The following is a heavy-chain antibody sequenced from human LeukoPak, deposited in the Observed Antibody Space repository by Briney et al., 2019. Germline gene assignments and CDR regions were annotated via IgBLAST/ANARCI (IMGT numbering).Heavy chain of an antibody. J-gene: IGHJ6*02. V-gene: IGHV1-46*01. CDR1: GYTFASYY. D-gene: IGHD3-22*01. CDR3: ARAPDGYDSSGYGMDV. CDR2: INPSGGST. Sequence: ASVKVSCKASGYTFASYYMHWVRQAPGQGLEWMGIINPSGGSTSYAQKFQGRVTMTRDTSTSTVYMELSSLRSEDTAVYYCARAPDGYDSSGYGMDVWGQGTTVTVSS.